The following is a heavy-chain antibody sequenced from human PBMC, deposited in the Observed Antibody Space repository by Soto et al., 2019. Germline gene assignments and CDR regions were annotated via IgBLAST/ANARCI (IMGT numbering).Heavy chain of an antibody. Sequence: SETLSLTCAVYGGSFSGYYWSWIRQPPGKGLEWIGEINHSGSTNYNPSLKSRVTISVDTSKNQFSLKLSSVTAADTAVCYCARGEVGYSSGWYWFDPWGQGTLVTVSS. CDR3: ARGEVGYSSGWYWFDP. D-gene: IGHD6-19*01. CDR1: GGSFSGYY. CDR2: INHSGST. J-gene: IGHJ5*02. V-gene: IGHV4-34*01.